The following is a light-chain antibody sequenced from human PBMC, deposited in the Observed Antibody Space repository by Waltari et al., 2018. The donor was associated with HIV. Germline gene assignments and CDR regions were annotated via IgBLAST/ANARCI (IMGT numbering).Light chain of an antibody. CDR3: VAWDDTLSGHVV. V-gene: IGLV1-47*01. CDR2: RNT. J-gene: IGLJ2*01. Sequence: QSVLTQPPSASGTPGQRVTISCSGSSSNLGDNYVYWSQHIPGTAPKLLIYRNTQRPSGVPDRFSGSKSGTSASLAISGLRSDDEADYYCVAWDDTLSGHVVIGGGTKLTVL. CDR1: SSNLGDNY.